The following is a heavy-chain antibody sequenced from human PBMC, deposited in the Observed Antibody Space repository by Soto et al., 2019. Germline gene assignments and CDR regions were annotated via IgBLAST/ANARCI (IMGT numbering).Heavy chain of an antibody. CDR1: GYTFTSYG. D-gene: IGHD5-12*01. Sequence: ASVKVSCKASGYTFTSYGISWVRQAPGQGLEWMGWISAYNGNTNYAQKLQGRVTMTTDTSTSTAYMELRSLRSDDTAVYYCARDYPPMTRAYGWFDPWGQGTLVTVSS. CDR3: ARDYPPMTRAYGWFDP. CDR2: ISAYNGNT. J-gene: IGHJ5*02. V-gene: IGHV1-18*04.